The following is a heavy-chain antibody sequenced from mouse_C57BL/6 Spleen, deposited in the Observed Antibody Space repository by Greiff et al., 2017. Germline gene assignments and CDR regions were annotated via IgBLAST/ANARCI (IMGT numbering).Heavy chain of an antibody. CDR3: ARRNYGSSLHFDY. J-gene: IGHJ2*01. D-gene: IGHD1-1*01. CDR2: IDPNSGGT. Sequence: QQSCKASGYTFTSYWMHWVKQRPGRGLEWIGRIDPNSGGTKYNEKFKSKATLTVDKPSSTAYMQLSSLTSEDSAVYYCARRNYGSSLHFDYWGQGTTLTVSS. CDR1: GYTFTSYW. V-gene: IGHV1-72*01.